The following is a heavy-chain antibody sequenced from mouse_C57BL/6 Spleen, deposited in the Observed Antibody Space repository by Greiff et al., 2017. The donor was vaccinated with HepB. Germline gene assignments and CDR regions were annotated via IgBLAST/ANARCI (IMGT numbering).Heavy chain of an antibody. CDR3: TREGLQDYAMDY. J-gene: IGHJ4*01. V-gene: IGHV5-9-1*02. D-gene: IGHD3-3*01. CDR2: ISSGGDYI. Sequence: EVQRVESGEGLVKPGGSLKLSCAASGFTFSSYAMSWVRQTPEKRLEWVAYISSGGDYIYYADTVKGRFTISRDNARNTLYLQMSSLKSEDTAMYYCTREGLQDYAMDYWGQGTSVTVSS. CDR1: GFTFSSYA.